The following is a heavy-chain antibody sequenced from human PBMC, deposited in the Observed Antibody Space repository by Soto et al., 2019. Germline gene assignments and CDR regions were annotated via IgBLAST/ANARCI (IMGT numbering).Heavy chain of an antibody. CDR3: ARGRGYCSSTSCYRGNWFDP. CDR1: GYTFTSYD. V-gene: IGHV1-8*01. Sequence: ASVKVSCKASGYTFTSYDINWVRQATGQGLEWMGWMNPNSGSTGYAQKFQGRVTMTRNTSISTAYMELSSLRSEDTAVYYCARGRGYCSSTSCYRGNWFDPWGQGTLVTVSS. J-gene: IGHJ5*02. CDR2: MNPNSGST. D-gene: IGHD2-2*02.